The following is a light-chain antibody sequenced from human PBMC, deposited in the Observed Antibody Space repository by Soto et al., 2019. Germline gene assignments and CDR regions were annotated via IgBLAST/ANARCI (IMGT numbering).Light chain of an antibody. CDR3: QQYNSLVT. CDR2: DAS. V-gene: IGKV1-5*01. Sequence: DIQMTQSPSTLSASVGARVPITCRASQSISSWLAWYQQKPGKAPKLLIYDASSLESGVPSRFSGSGSGTEFTLTISSLQPDDFATYYCQQYNSLVTFGQGTKVDIK. J-gene: IGKJ1*01. CDR1: QSISSW.